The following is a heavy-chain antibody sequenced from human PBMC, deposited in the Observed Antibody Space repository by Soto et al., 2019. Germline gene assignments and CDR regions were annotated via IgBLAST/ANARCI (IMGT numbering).Heavy chain of an antibody. CDR1: GFTFSSYA. V-gene: IGHV3-23*01. Sequence: GGSLRLSCAASGFTFSSYAMSWVRQAPGKGLEWVSAISGSGGSTYYADSVKGRFTISRDNSKNTLYLQMNSLRAEDTAVYYCAKGGALFGVVTDYYYYYMDVWGKGTTVTVSS. D-gene: IGHD3-3*01. J-gene: IGHJ6*03. CDR3: AKGGALFGVVTDYYYYYMDV. CDR2: ISGSGGST.